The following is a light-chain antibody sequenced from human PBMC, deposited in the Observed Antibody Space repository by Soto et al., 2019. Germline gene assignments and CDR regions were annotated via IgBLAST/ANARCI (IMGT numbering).Light chain of an antibody. CDR1: SRDICNYNY. V-gene: IGLV2-14*01. CDR3: SSYTTTTTVI. J-gene: IGLJ2*01. Sequence: QLVLTQPASVSGSPGQSITISCTGTSRDICNYNYVSWYQHHPGKAPKLIIYEVTDRPSGVSNRFSASKSGNTASLTISGLQAEDEADYYCSSYTTTTTVIFGGGTKLTLL. CDR2: EVT.